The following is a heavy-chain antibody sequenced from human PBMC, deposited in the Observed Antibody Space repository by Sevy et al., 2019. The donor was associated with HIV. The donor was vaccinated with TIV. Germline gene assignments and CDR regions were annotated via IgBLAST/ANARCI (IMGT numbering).Heavy chain of an antibody. J-gene: IGHJ6*02. D-gene: IGHD3-3*01. V-gene: IGHV3-48*02. CDR1: GLNFSKYS. CDR2: ISISGTTT. Sequence: GGSLRLSCAASGLNFSKYSFNWVRQAPEKGLEWISHISISGTTTYYSESVKGRFTVSRDNAKKLLYLQMGSNRDEDTTVYYCARDYDFWSGYTALSYYSLSYYFGMDVWGQGTTVTVSS. CDR3: ARDYDFWSGYTALSYYSLSYYFGMDV.